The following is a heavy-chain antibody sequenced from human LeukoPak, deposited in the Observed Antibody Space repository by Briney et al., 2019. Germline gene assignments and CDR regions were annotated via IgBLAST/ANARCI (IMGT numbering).Heavy chain of an antibody. Sequence: PSETLSLTCTVSGGSISSSSYYWGWIRQPPGKGLEWIGSIYYSGSTYYNPSLKSRVTVSVDTSKNQFSLKLSSVTAADTAVYYCARWPQSDFDYWGQGTTVSVSS. J-gene: IGHJ4*02. CDR2: IYYSGST. CDR1: GGSISSSSYY. CDR3: ARWPQSDFDY. V-gene: IGHV4-39*01. D-gene: IGHD3-3*01.